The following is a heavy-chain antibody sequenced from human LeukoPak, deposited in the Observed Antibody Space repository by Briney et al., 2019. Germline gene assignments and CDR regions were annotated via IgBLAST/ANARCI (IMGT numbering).Heavy chain of an antibody. CDR2: IYYSGST. V-gene: IGHV4-59*01. D-gene: IGHD4-11*01. CDR1: GDSISSNY. Sequence: SETLSLTCTVSGDSISSNYWRWIRQPPGKGLEWIGYIYYSGSTKYNPSLKSRVTMSVDTSKNQLSLKLTSVTAADTAVYYCARDLGSTYGWFDFWGQGTLVTVSS. CDR3: ARDLGSTYGWFDF. J-gene: IGHJ5*01.